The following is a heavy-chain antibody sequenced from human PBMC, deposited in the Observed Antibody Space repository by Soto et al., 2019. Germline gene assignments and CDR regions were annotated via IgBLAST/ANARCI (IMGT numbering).Heavy chain of an antibody. D-gene: IGHD5-18*01. Sequence: GGSLRLSCAASGFNFRDSAMHWVRQASGKGLEWVGRIRNKTNNYATAFNAPVKGRFTISRDDSKNMVYLQMNSLKLDDTAVYYCTSRRDWTAVDPLDYWGQGTQVTVSS. V-gene: IGHV3-73*01. CDR3: TSRRDWTAVDPLDY. CDR1: GFNFRDSA. CDR2: IRNKTNNYAT. J-gene: IGHJ4*02.